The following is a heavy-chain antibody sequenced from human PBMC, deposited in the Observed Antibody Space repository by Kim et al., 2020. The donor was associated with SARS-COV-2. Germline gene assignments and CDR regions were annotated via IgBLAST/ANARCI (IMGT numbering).Heavy chain of an antibody. CDR2: IKEARSEK. V-gene: IGHV3-7*03. CDR3: ARIVFGDVLVTAGGHGHWYFDL. Sequence: GGSLRLSCAASEFTFNKHWMSWLRQAPGKGLEWVSNIKEARSEKYYVDSVKRRFTVSRENDKNSLYLQLHSRRAEDTTMYYCARIVFGDVLVTAGGHGHWYFDLWCRCTLVSVSS. CDR1: EFTFNKHW. D-gene: IGHD2-21*02. J-gene: IGHJ2*01.